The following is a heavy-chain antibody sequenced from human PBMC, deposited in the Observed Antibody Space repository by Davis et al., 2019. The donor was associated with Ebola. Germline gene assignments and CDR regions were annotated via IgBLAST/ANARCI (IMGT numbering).Heavy chain of an antibody. V-gene: IGHV3-73*01. CDR3: TSTYDSSGNDY. CDR2: IRSKANSYAT. D-gene: IGHD3-22*01. CDR1: GFTFSGSA. Sequence: GESLKISCAASGFTFSGSAMHWVRQASGQGLEWVGRIRSKANSYATAYAASVKGRFTISRDDSKNTAYLQMNSLKTEDTAVYYCTSTYDSSGNDYWGQGTLVTVSS. J-gene: IGHJ4*02.